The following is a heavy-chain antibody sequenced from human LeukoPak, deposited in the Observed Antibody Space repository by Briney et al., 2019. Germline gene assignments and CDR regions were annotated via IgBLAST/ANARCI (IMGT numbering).Heavy chain of an antibody. CDR3: ARDRRAITFGGVIVYNWFDP. CDR2: ISGSSSYI. V-gene: IGHV3-21*01. J-gene: IGHJ5*02. D-gene: IGHD3-16*02. Sequence: GSLRLSCAASGFTFSSYSMNWVRQAPGKGLEWVSSISGSSSYIYYADSVKGRFTISRDNAKNSLYLQMNSLRAEDTAVYYCARDRRAITFGGVIVYNWFDPWGQGTLVTVSS. CDR1: GFTFSSYS.